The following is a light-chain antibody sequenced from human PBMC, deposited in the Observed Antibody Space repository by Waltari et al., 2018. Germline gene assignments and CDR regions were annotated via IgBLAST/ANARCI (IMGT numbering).Light chain of an antibody. CDR2: AVS. CDR3: SSYAGSSKGV. CDR1: SSDVGNYKL. V-gene: IGLV2-23*02. J-gene: IGLJ2*01. Sequence: QSALTQPASVSGSPGQSITISCTGTSSDVGNYKLVSWYPQHPGKAPKLMIYAVSKRPAGVAVRFSGSRSGDMACLTISGLQPENEAEYFCSSYAGSSKGVFGGGTKVTVL.